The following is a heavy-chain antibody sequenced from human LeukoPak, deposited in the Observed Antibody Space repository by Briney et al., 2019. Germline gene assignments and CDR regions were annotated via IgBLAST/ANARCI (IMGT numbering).Heavy chain of an antibody. D-gene: IGHD2-2*01. CDR3: ARGWDCDTTNCYLLQD. J-gene: IGHJ1*01. CDR1: GGTLNSYA. CDR2: TIAIFGTP. Sequence: SVKVSCKASGGTLNSYAFSWVRQAPGQGLEWMGGTIAIFGTPNYAQRFQDRVSITKDESTNTVYMELSNLRSGDTAVYYCARGWDCDTTNCYLLQDWGQGTLVIVSS. V-gene: IGHV1-69*05.